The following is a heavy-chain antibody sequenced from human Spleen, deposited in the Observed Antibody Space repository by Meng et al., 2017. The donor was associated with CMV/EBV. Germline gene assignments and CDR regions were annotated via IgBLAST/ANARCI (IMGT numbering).Heavy chain of an antibody. CDR1: GGSFSGYY. CDR2: INHSGST. V-gene: IGHV4-34*01. D-gene: IGHD1-26*01. Sequence: SETLSLTCAVYGGSFSGYYWSWIRQPPGKGLEWIGEINHSGSTNYNPSLKSRVTISVDTSKNQFSLRLSSVTAADTAVYSCARDSELLRPHYYAMDVWGQGATVTVSS. J-gene: IGHJ6*02. CDR3: ARDSELLRPHYYAMDV.